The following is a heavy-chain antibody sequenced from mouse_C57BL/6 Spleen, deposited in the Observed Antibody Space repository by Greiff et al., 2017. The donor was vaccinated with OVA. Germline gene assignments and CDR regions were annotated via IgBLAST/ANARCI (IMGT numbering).Heavy chain of an antibody. CDR2: IYPGDGDT. CDR3: ARGITTVVATSRYFDG. J-gene: IGHJ1*03. V-gene: IGHV1-80*01. Sequence: VQLQQSGAELVKPGASVKISCKASGYAFSSYWMNWVKQRPGTGLEWIGQIYPGDGDTNYNGKFKGKATLTADKSSSTAYMQLSSLTSEDSAVYFCARGITTVVATSRYFDGWGTGTTVTVSS. CDR1: GYAFSSYW. D-gene: IGHD1-1*01.